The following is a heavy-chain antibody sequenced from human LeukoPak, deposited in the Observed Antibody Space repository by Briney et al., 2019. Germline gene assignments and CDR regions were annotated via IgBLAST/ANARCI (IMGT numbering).Heavy chain of an antibody. CDR3: AKSGSGYYYGSGSYLVDF. J-gene: IGHJ4*02. CDR1: GFTFSSYG. D-gene: IGHD3-10*01. Sequence: PGGSLRLSCAASGFTFSSYGIHWVRQAPGKGLEWVAVISYDGGKRYYADSVKGRFTISRDNTNSTLYLQMNNLRAEDTAVYYCAKSGSGYYYGSGSYLVDFWGQGTLLTVSS. CDR2: ISYDGGKR. V-gene: IGHV3-30*18.